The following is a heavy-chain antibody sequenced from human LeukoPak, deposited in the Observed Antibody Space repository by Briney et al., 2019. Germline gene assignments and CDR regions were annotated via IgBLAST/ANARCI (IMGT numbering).Heavy chain of an antibody. CDR3: ASSRYSYYFDY. V-gene: IGHV1-2*02. D-gene: IGHD3-9*01. CDR2: INPNSGGT. CDR1: GYTFTDYY. Sequence: ASVKVSCKPSGYTFTDYYIHWVRQAPGQGLEWMGWINPNSGGTNYAQKFQGRVTMTRDTSISTAYMELSRLRSDDTAVYYCASSRYSYYFDYWGQGTLVTVSS. J-gene: IGHJ4*02.